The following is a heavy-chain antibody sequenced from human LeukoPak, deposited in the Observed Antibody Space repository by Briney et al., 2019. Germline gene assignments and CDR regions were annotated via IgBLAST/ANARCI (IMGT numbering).Heavy chain of an antibody. D-gene: IGHD5-18*01. CDR1: GFTFFNYG. V-gene: IGHV3-48*04. Sequence: GGSLRLSCAASGFTFFNYGMHWVRQAPGKGLEWISYISTSGASTYYADSVKGRFTVSRDNAKNSMYLRMDTLRAEDTAVYYCARERGYNYGYSGYYDQWGQGILVTVSS. CDR3: ARERGYNYGYSGYYDQ. CDR2: ISTSGAST. J-gene: IGHJ4*02.